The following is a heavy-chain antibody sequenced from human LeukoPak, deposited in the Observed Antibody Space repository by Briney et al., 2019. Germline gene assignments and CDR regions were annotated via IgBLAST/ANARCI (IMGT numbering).Heavy chain of an antibody. CDR1: GFTFSSYS. J-gene: IGHJ4*02. Sequence: GGSLRLSCAASGFTFSSYSMNWVRQAPGKGLGWVSSISSSSSYIYYADSVKGRFTISRDNAKNSLYLQMNSLRAEDTAVYYCARGGRITMVRGVDYWGQGTLVTVSS. CDR2: ISSSSSYI. CDR3: ARGGRITMVRGVDY. D-gene: IGHD3-10*01. V-gene: IGHV3-21*01.